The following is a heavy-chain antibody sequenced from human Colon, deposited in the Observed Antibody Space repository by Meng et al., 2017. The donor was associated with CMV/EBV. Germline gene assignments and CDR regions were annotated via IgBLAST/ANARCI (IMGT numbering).Heavy chain of an antibody. CDR3: VRREIQPGRDY. J-gene: IGHJ4*02. D-gene: IGHD1-1*01. Sequence: SETLSLTCTVSRGSVTNNNYYWGWIRQPPGKGPEWIANIYYTGTTYYNPSLKSRFTISVDTSENQFSLTLSSVTAADTAVYYCVRREIQPGRDYWGQGTLVTVSS. CDR2: IYYTGTT. CDR1: RGSVTNNNYY. V-gene: IGHV4-39*01.